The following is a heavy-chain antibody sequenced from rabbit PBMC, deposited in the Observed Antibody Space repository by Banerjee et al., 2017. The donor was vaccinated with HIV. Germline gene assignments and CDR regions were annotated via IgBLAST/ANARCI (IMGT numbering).Heavy chain of an antibody. V-gene: IGHV1S45*01. CDR3: ARGWITMTMNL. CDR2: IYAGSSGST. D-gene: IGHD2-1*01. CDR1: GFSFNSYYY. J-gene: IGHJ4*01. Sequence: QEQLEESGGDLVKPEGSLTLTCTASGFSFNSYYYICWVRQAPGKGLEWIACIYAGSSGSTYYASWAKGRFTISKTSSTTVTLQMTSLTAADTATYFCARGWITMTMNLWGPGTLVTVS.